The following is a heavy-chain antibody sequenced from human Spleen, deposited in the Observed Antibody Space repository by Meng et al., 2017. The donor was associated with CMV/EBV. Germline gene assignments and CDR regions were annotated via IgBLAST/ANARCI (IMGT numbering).Heavy chain of an antibody. V-gene: IGHV4-39*02. CDR2: IYYSGST. J-gene: IGHJ5*02. D-gene: IGHD6-13*01. CDR3: ARDVAAAGNRFDT. CDR1: GGSISSSSYY. Sequence: SETLSLTCTVSGGSISSSSYYWGWIRQPPGKGLEWIGSIYYSGSTYYNPSLKSRVTISVDTSKNQFSLKLSSVTAADTAVYYCARDVAAAGNRFDTWGQGILVTVSS.